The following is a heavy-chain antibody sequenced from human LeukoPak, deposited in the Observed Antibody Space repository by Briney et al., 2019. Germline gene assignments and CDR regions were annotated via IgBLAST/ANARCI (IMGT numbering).Heavy chain of an antibody. CDR3: ARRHSYNWFDP. D-gene: IGHD6-6*01. V-gene: IGHV4-59*08. Sequence: SETLSLTCAVSGGPFSGYFWSWIRQSSGKGLEWIGYIYYSGSTNYNPSLKSRVTMSVDTSKNQFSLKLSSVTAADTAVYYCARRHSYNWFDPWGQGILVTVSS. J-gene: IGHJ5*02. CDR2: IYYSGST. CDR1: GGPFSGYF.